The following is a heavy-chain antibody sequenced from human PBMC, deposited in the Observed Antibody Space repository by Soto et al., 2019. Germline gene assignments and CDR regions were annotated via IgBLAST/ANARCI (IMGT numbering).Heavy chain of an antibody. J-gene: IGHJ4*02. D-gene: IGHD2-8*01. CDR3: ARQSYIALIVYGLDY. V-gene: IGHV5-51*01. CDR1: GYSFTSYW. Sequence: GESLKISCKGSGYSFTSYWIGWVRQMPGKGLEWMGIIYPGDSGTRYSPSFQGQVTISADKSISTAYLQWSSLKASDTAMYYCARQSYIALIVYGLDYWGQGTLVTVSS. CDR2: IYPGDSGT.